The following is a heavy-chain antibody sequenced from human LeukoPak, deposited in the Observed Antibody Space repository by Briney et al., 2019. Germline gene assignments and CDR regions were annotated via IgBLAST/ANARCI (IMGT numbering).Heavy chain of an antibody. CDR3: ARHPPYSSSWEGDY. Sequence: PGGSLRLFCAASVYTFSSYSLNWVPQAPGKGLEWVSSISISWRYILYADSARGRYTITRNNAKNSLYLQMNSLRAEDTAVYYCARHPPYSSSWEGDYWGQGTLVTVSS. D-gene: IGHD6-13*01. J-gene: IGHJ4*02. CDR2: ISISWRYI. CDR1: VYTFSSYS. V-gene: IGHV3-21*01.